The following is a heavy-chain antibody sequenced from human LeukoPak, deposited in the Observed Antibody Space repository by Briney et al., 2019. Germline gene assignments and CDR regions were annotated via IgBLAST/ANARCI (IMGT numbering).Heavy chain of an antibody. CDR2: IRYDGSNK. J-gene: IGHJ4*02. D-gene: IGHD3-10*01. CDR3: AKDYGSGSYFDY. V-gene: IGHV3-30*02. Sequence: GGSLRLSCAASGFTFSSYGMHWVRQAPGKGLEWVAFIRYDGSNKYYADSVKGRFTISRDNSKSTLYLQMNSLRAEDTAVYYCAKDYGSGSYFDYWGQGTLVTVSS. CDR1: GFTFSSYG.